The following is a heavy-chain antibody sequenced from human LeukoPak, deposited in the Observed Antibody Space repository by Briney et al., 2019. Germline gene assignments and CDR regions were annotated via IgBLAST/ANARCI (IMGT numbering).Heavy chain of an antibody. D-gene: IGHD2-2*01. Sequence: GGSRRLSCAASGFTFSSYWMHWVRQAPGKGLVWVSRINSDGSSTSYADSVKGRFTISRDNAKNTLYLQMNSLRAEDTAVYYCARVGSASPSFQHWGQGNLVTVSS. CDR2: INSDGSST. CDR1: GFTFSSYW. CDR3: ARVGSASPSFQH. J-gene: IGHJ1*01. V-gene: IGHV3-74*01.